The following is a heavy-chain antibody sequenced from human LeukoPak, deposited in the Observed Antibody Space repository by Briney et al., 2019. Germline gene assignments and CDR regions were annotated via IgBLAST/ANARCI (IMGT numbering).Heavy chain of an antibody. V-gene: IGHV1-18*01. Sequence: ASVKVSCKASGYTFTSYGISWVRQAPGQGLEWMGWISAYNDNTNYAQKLQDRVTMTTDTSTSTAYMELRSLRSDDTAVYYCAREIPAAGTVAFDYWGQGTLVTVSS. D-gene: IGHD6-13*01. J-gene: IGHJ4*02. CDR2: ISAYNDNT. CDR1: GYTFTSYG. CDR3: AREIPAAGTVAFDY.